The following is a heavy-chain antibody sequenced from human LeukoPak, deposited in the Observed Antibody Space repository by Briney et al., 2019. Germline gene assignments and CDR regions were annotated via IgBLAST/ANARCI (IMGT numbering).Heavy chain of an antibody. CDR2: INPSSGGT. V-gene: IGHV1-2*02. D-gene: IGHD1-14*01. Sequence: GASLKVSCKASGYTFTDYYIHWVRQAPGQGLEWMGGINPSSGGTNYTQKCQGRVTMTRDTSISTAYLELNRLTSDDTAVYYCARVLARYGNLDYWGQGILVTVSS. CDR1: GYTFTDYY. CDR3: ARVLARYGNLDY. J-gene: IGHJ4*02.